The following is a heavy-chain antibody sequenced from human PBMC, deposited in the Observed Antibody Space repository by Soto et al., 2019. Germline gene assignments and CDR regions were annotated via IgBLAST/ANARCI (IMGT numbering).Heavy chain of an antibody. J-gene: IGHJ4*02. CDR1: GDSASGNSDA. D-gene: IGHD3-16*01. Sequence: PAHTLALTFVISGDSASGNSDAWYRISRSPSRGLEWLGRTYYRSSVSNDYAVSGKSRITVTPDTSKNQFSLHLNSVPPEDTAVYYCARAFPYYVSSDSYLDYWRQGAVVTVSS. CDR3: ARAFPYYVSSDSYLDY. V-gene: IGHV6-1*01. CDR2: TYYRSSVSN.